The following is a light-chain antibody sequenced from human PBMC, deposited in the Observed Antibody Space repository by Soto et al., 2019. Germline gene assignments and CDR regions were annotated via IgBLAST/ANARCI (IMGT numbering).Light chain of an antibody. CDR1: QGVSDW. J-gene: IGKJ1*01. CDR3: QQANSYPWT. CDR2: GSS. V-gene: IGKV1-12*01. Sequence: IQMTQSPSSVSASVGDSVTITCRASQGVSDWVAWYQQKPGEAPKLLIYGSSSLLSGVPSRFSGTRSGTDFTLTISSLQPEDFATYYCQQANSYPWTFGQGTKV.